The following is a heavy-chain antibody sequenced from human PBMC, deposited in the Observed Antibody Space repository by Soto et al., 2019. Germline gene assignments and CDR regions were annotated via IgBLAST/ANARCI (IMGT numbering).Heavy chain of an antibody. D-gene: IGHD5-18*01. CDR2: IIPIFGTA. Sequence: SVKVSCKASGGTFSSYAISWVRQAPGQGLEWMGGIIPIFGTANYAQKFQGRVTITADESTSTAYMELSSLRSEDTAVYYCARSSVDTAMVTFFDYWGQGTPVTVSS. J-gene: IGHJ4*02. CDR1: GGTFSSYA. CDR3: ARSSVDTAMVTFFDY. V-gene: IGHV1-69*13.